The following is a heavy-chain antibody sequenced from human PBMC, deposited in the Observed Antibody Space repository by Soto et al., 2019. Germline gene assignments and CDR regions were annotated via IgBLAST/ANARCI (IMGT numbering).Heavy chain of an antibody. D-gene: IGHD3-16*01. CDR1: GFTFTSYA. V-gene: IGHV3-23*01. Sequence: EVQLLESGGGLIQPGGSLRLSCAASGFTFTSYAVSWVRQAPGKGLEWVSTISITGGNTYYADSVKGRFTISRDNSKDTLYRQMHSLRAEDTALYYCTKGCGGFDAWGQGTLVTVSS. CDR3: TKGCGGFDA. J-gene: IGHJ4*02. CDR2: ISITGGNT.